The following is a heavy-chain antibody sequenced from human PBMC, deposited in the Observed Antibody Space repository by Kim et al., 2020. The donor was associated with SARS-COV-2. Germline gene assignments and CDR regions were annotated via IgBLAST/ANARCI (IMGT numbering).Heavy chain of an antibody. D-gene: IGHD2-21*02. CDR2: IIPIFGTA. V-gene: IGHV1-69*13. CDR3: AIPSWDYCGGDCYPTSYYGMDV. J-gene: IGHJ6*02. CDR1: GGTFSSYA. Sequence: SVKVSCKASGGTFSSYAISWVRQAPGQGLEWMGGIIPIFGTANYAQKFQGRVTITADESTSTAYMELSSLRSEDTAVYYCAIPSWDYCGGDCYPTSYYGMDVWGQGTTVTVSS.